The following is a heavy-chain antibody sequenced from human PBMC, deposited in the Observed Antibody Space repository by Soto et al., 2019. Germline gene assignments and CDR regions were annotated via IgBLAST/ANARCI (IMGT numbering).Heavy chain of an antibody. CDR1: GGTFSRYA. V-gene: IGHV1-69*12. D-gene: IGHD5-12*01. CDR3: ARDLGGYLGYDSGNYYGMDV. Sequence: QVQLVQSGAEVMKPGSSVKVSCKASGGTFSRYAISWVRQAPGQGHEWMGGIIPIFGTANYAQKFQGRVTINADESTSTAYMELSSLRSEDTDVYYCARDLGGYLGYDSGNYYGMDVCGRGSTVTVSS. CDR2: IIPIFGTA. J-gene: IGHJ6*02.